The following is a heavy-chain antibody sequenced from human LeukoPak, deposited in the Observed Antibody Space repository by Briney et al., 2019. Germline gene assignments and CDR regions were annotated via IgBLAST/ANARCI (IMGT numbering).Heavy chain of an antibody. CDR3: AKMPVSYSSGWSTFDY. D-gene: IGHD6-19*01. Sequence: GGSLRLSCVASGFTFSSYAMSWVRQAPGKGLEWVSGISGTGDSTYYADSVKGRFTISRDNSKNTLYLQMNSRRAEDTAVYYCAKMPVSYSSGWSTFDYWGQGNLVTVSS. CDR1: GFTFSSYA. CDR2: ISGTGDST. V-gene: IGHV3-23*01. J-gene: IGHJ4*02.